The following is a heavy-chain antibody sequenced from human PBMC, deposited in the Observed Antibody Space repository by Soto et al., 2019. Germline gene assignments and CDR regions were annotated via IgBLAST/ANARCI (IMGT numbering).Heavy chain of an antibody. D-gene: IGHD3-16*01. CDR1: GYTCTSYG. CDR2: ISAYNGNT. V-gene: IGHV1-18*01. J-gene: IGHJ3*02. Sequence: QVQLVQSGAEVKKPGASVKVSCKASGYTCTSYGISWVRQAPGQGLEWMGWISAYNGNTNYAQKLQGRVTMTTHTYXXTAYTELRMLRSVDTAVYYCARSPGYLTSEFAFDIWGQGTLVTVSS. CDR3: ARSPGYLTSEFAFDI.